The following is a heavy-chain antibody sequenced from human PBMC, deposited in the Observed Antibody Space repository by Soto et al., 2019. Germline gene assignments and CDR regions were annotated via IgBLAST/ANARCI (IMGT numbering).Heavy chain of an antibody. CDR3: ARARDIVVVVAAPDAAFDI. J-gene: IGHJ3*02. V-gene: IGHV1-3*01. Sequence: ASVKVSCKASGYTFTSYAMHWVRQAPGQRLEWMGWINAGNGNTKYSQKFQGRVTITRDTSASTAYMELSSLRSEDTAVYYCARARDIVVVVAAPDAAFDIWGQGTMVT. CDR2: INAGNGNT. D-gene: IGHD2-15*01. CDR1: GYTFTSYA.